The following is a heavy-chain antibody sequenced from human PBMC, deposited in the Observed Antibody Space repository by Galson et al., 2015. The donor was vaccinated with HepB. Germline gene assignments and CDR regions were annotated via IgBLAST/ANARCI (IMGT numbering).Heavy chain of an antibody. Sequence: SLRLSCAASGFTFSSYTMNWARQAPGKGLESVSYISSTGTTMYYADSAKGRFTISRDNAQNSLYLQMNSLRDEDTAVYYCARVYFGSGSSSAYWSFDLWGRGALVTVSS. J-gene: IGHJ2*01. CDR3: ARVYFGSGSSSAYWSFDL. D-gene: IGHD3-10*01. V-gene: IGHV3-48*02. CDR1: GFTFSSYT. CDR2: ISSTGTTM.